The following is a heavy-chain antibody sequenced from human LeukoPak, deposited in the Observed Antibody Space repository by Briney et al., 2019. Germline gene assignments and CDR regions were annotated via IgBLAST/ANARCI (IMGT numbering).Heavy chain of an antibody. CDR1: GGSISSYY. CDR2: IYYSGST. Sequence: SETLSLTCTVSGGSISSYYWSWIRQPPGKGLEWIGYIYYSGSTNYNPSLKSRVTISVDTSKNQFSLKLSSVTAADTAVYYCARLGYCSKTNCFPDYYYYYMDVWGKGTTVTVSS. J-gene: IGHJ6*03. D-gene: IGHD2-2*01. V-gene: IGHV4-59*01. CDR3: ARLGYCSKTNCFPDYYYYYMDV.